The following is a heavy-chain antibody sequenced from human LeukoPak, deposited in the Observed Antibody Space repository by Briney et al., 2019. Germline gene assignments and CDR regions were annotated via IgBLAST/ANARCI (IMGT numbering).Heavy chain of an antibody. V-gene: IGHV1-69*13. CDR1: GGTFSSYA. CDR3: VLLGWDLGPETDY. D-gene: IGHD3-10*01. CDR2: IIPIFGTA. J-gene: IGHJ4*02. Sequence: ASVKVSCKASGGTFSSYAISWVRQAPGQGLEWMGGIIPIFGTANYAQKFQGRVTITADESTSTAYMELSSLRSEDTAVYYCVLLGWDLGPETDYWGQGTLVTVSS.